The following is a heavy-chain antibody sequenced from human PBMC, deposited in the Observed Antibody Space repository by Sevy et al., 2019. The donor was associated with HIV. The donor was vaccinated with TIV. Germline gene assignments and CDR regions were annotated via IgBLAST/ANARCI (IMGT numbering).Heavy chain of an antibody. V-gene: IGHV1-2*02. CDR2: VSQVNGAT. CDR3: TRDAGIYGPPWWFDP. D-gene: IGHD5-12*01. Sequence: ASVKVSCKASGYMFNAYWIHWVRQAPGQGLEWMGWVSQVNGATLYAHSFQGRVTMTLDTSINTAYMELTRLTSDDTAVYFCTRDAGIYGPPWWFDPWGQGTLVTVSS. J-gene: IGHJ5*02. CDR1: GYMFNAYW.